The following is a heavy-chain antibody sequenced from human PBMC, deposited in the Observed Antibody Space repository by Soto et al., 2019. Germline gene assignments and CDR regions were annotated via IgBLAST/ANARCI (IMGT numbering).Heavy chain of an antibody. Sequence: QVQLVESGGGVVQPGRSLRLSCAASGFTFSSYGMHWVRQAPGKGLEWVAFISYDGSNKYYADSVKGRFTISRDNSKNTLYLQMNSLRAEDTAVYYCAKAQLLYYYYGMDVWGQGTTVTVSS. CDR2: ISYDGSNK. J-gene: IGHJ6*02. V-gene: IGHV3-30*18. D-gene: IGHD2-21*01. CDR1: GFTFSSYG. CDR3: AKAQLLYYYYGMDV.